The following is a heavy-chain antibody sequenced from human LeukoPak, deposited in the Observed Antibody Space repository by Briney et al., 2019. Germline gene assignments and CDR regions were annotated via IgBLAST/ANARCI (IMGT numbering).Heavy chain of an antibody. CDR2: INWNGGST. D-gene: IGHD3-9*01. V-gene: IGHV3-20*04. J-gene: IGHJ3*02. CDR1: GFTFSSYR. CDR3: ARPIRLQRSLTLTLAAFDI. Sequence: PGGSLRLSCAASGFTFSSYRMNWVRQAPGKGLEWVSGINWNGGSTGYADSVKGRFTISRDNAKNSLYLQMNSLRAEDTALYYCARPIRLQRSLTLTLAAFDIWGQGTMVTVSS.